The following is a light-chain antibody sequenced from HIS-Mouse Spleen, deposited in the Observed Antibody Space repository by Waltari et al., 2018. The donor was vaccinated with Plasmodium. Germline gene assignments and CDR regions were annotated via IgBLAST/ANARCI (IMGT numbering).Light chain of an antibody. CDR1: QSVSSN. CDR2: GAS. CDR3: QQYNNGSFT. Sequence: EIVMTQSPATLSVSPGERATLSCRASQSVSSNLAWYQQKPRQAPRLLIYGASTRATGIPARFSGSGSGTEFTLTISSLQSEDFAVYYCQQYNNGSFTFGPGTKVDIK. V-gene: IGKV3-15*01. J-gene: IGKJ3*01.